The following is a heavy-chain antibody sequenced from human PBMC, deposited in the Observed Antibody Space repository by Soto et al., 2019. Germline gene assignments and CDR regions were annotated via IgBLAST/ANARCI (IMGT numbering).Heavy chain of an antibody. Sequence: GPLRLSCAASVFTCSSHDMHWVRQATGKGLEWVSGVGTVGYTYYSGSVKGRFTISRENARNSFYLQMNSLRAGDTAVYYCVRRFCSGGTCPGIGFDYWGQGTLVTVSS. CDR2: VGTVGYT. V-gene: IGHV3-13*01. CDR3: VRRFCSGGTCPGIGFDY. J-gene: IGHJ4*02. D-gene: IGHD2-15*01. CDR1: VFTCSSHD.